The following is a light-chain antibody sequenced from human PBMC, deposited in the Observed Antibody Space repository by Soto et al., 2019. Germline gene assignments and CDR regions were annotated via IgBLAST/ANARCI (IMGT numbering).Light chain of an antibody. CDR3: QQYGSLRWT. Sequence: ESVLTQSPGTLSLSPGERATLSCRASQSISTTYLTWYQQKPGQAPRLLIYGASSRATGIPDRFSGSGSGTAFTLTISRLEPEDFAVYYCQQYGSLRWTFGQGTKGEVK. CDR1: QSISTTY. J-gene: IGKJ1*01. V-gene: IGKV3-20*01. CDR2: GAS.